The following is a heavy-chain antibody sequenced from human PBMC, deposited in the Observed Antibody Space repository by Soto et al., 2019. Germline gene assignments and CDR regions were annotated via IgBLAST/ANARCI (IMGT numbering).Heavy chain of an antibody. CDR2: INPSGGST. CDR3: ARGHPITMIRGVINY. Sequence: QVQLVQSGAEVKKPGASVKVSCKASGYTFTSYYLHWVRQAPGQGLEWMGIINPSGGSTSYAQKFQGRVTMTRDTSTGTVYMELSSLRSEDTAVYYCARGHPITMIRGVINYWGQGTLVTVSS. CDR1: GYTFTSYY. D-gene: IGHD3-10*01. J-gene: IGHJ4*02. V-gene: IGHV1-46*03.